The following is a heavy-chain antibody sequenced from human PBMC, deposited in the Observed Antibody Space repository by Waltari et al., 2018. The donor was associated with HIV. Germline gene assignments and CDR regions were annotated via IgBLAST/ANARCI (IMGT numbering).Heavy chain of an antibody. CDR2: VYYNETI. J-gene: IGHJ4*02. D-gene: IGHD3-10*01. CDR1: GGSIHGYY. CDR3: ARGQNSGSDKYYFDY. Sequence: QVQLQESGPRLVKPSETLSLTCTVSGGSIHGYYWNWIRQSPGKRLHWIGYVYYNETINYNPSLKSRVTISIDTSKTQFSLKLSSVTAADTAFYFCARGQNSGSDKYYFDYWGQGTLVTVSS. V-gene: IGHV4-59*01.